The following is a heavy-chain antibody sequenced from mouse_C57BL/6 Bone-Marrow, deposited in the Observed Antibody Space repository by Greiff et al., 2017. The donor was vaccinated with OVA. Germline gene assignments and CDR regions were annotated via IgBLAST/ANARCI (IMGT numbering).Heavy chain of an antibody. CDR2: ILPGSGST. CDR3: AREGHDGYYDWYFDV. Sequence: QVQLQQSGAELMKPGASVKLSCKATGYTFTGYWIEWVKQRPGHGLEWIGEILPGSGSTNYTDKFKGKATFTADTSSNTAYKQLSSLTTEDSAIYDWAREGHDGYYDWYFDVWGTGTTVTVSS. D-gene: IGHD2-3*01. CDR1: GYTFTGYW. V-gene: IGHV1-9*01. J-gene: IGHJ1*03.